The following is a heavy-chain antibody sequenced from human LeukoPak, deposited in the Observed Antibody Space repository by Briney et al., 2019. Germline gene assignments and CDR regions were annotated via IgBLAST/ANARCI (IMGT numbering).Heavy chain of an antibody. CDR3: AKDLASVHDAFNL. CDR2: ISGDGGRT. D-gene: IGHD3-10*01. CDR1: GFTFDDYA. Sequence: GGDLRLSCAASGFTFDDYAMNWVRQTPGMGLEWVSLISGDGGRTFYAHSVKGRFTISRDNSKDSLYLQMNSMTTEDTALYYCAKDLASVHDAFNLGGQEPSHPVSS. V-gene: IGHV3-43*02. J-gene: IGHJ3*01.